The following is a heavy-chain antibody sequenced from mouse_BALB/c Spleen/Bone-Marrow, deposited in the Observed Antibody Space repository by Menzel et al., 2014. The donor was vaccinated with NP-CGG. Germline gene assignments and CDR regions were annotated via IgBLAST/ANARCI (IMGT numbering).Heavy chain of an antibody. Sequence: VLLPQSGAELVKPGASVKLSCTASGFNIKDTYMHWVKQRPEQGLEWIGRSDPANGNTKYDPKFQGKASITADNYSNTAYLHLSSLTSEDTAVYYCANYYRHDRRFAYWGQGTLLTVSA. D-gene: IGHD2-14*01. CDR2: SDPANGNT. CDR1: GFNIKDTY. J-gene: IGHJ3*01. V-gene: IGHV14-3*02. CDR3: ANYYRHDRRFAY.